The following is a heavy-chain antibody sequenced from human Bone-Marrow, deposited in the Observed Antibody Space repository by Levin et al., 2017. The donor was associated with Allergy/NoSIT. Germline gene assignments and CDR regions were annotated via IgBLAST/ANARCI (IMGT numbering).Heavy chain of an antibody. Sequence: LGESLKISCAASGFTFSSYSMNWVRQAPGKGLEWVSSISSSSSYIYYADSVKGRFTISRDNAKNSLYLQMNSLRAEDTAVYYCAREALKRITMIVVVITGGVGYAFDIWGQGTMVTVSS. D-gene: IGHD3-22*01. CDR3: AREALKRITMIVVVITGGVGYAFDI. CDR1: GFTFSSYS. V-gene: IGHV3-21*01. J-gene: IGHJ3*02. CDR2: ISSSSSYI.